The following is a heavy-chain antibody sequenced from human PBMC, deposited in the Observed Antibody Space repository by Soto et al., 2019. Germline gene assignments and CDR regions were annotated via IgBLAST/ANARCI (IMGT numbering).Heavy chain of an antibody. J-gene: IGHJ4*02. CDR1: GGSFSGYY. V-gene: IGHV4-34*01. CDR3: ARGYYDFWSGYYLDD. D-gene: IGHD3-3*01. Sequence: PSETLSLTCAVYGGSFSGYYWSWIRQPPGKGLEWIGEINHSGSTNYNPSLKSRVTISVDTSKNQFSLKLSSVTAADTAVYYCARGYYDFWSGYYLDDWGQGTQVTVAS. CDR2: INHSGST.